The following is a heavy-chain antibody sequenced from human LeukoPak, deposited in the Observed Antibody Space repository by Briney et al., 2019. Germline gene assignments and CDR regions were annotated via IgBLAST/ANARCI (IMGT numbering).Heavy chain of an antibody. D-gene: IGHD3-16*01. Sequence: GASVKVSCKASGYTFIDYYIHWVRQAPGQGLEWMGWITPKSGGTKYAQKFQGRVTMTRDTSISTAYMELSRLRSDDTAVYYCARAGGGFEESSAPGGDYWGQGTLVTVSS. CDR3: ARAGGGFEESSAPGGDY. V-gene: IGHV1-2*02. J-gene: IGHJ4*02. CDR1: GYTFIDYY. CDR2: ITPKSGGT.